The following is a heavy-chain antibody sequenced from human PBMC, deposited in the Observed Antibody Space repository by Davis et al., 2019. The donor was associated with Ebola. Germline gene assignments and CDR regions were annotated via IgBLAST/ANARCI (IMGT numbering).Heavy chain of an antibody. CDR1: GYTFTSYD. V-gene: IGHV1-45*02. Sequence: AASVKVSCKASGYTFTSYDINWVRQAPGQALEWMGWITPFNGNTNYAQKFQDRVTITRDRSMSTAYMELSSLRSEDTAMYYCASQVSAALDYWGQGTLVTVSS. CDR3: ASQVSAALDY. CDR2: ITPFNGNT. D-gene: IGHD6-13*01. J-gene: IGHJ4*02.